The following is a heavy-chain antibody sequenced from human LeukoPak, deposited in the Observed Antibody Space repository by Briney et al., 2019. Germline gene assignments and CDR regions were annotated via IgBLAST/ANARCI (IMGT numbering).Heavy chain of an antibody. V-gene: IGHV3-66*02. CDR2: IYSGGST. Sequence: GGSLRLSCAASGFTVSSNYMSWVRQAPGKGLEWVSVIYSGGSTYYADSVKGRFTISRDNSKTTLYLQMNSLRAEDTAVYYCAKDGHYYDSSGYYMAYYYYYMDVWGKGTTVTVSS. D-gene: IGHD3-22*01. J-gene: IGHJ6*03. CDR3: AKDGHYYDSSGYYMAYYYYYMDV. CDR1: GFTVSSNY.